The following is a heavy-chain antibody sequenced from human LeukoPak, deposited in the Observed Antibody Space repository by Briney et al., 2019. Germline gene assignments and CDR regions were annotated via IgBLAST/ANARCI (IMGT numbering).Heavy chain of an antibody. D-gene: IGHD4-17*01. CDR3: ARNTDYGDYSLIDY. Sequence: PSETLSLTCTVSGGPISSYYWSWIRQPPGKGLEWIGYIYYSGSTNYSPSLKSRVTISVDTSKNQFSLKLSSVTAADTAVYYCARNTDYGDYSLIDYWGQGTLVTVSS. CDR2: IYYSGST. CDR1: GGPISSYY. V-gene: IGHV4-59*01. J-gene: IGHJ4*02.